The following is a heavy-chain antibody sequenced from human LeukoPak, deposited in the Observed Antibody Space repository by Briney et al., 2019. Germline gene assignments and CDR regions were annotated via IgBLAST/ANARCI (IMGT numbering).Heavy chain of an antibody. V-gene: IGHV3-23*01. CDR3: AKDHSAATLDS. CDR2: ISGSGGGT. Sequence: GGPLRLSCAASGFTFSSYDMGWVRQAPGKGLEWVSAISGSGGGTYYADSVRGRFTISRDNSKNTLYLQMNSLRAEDTAVYYCAKDHSAATLDSWGQGTLVTVSS. D-gene: IGHD6-13*01. CDR1: GFTFSSYD. J-gene: IGHJ4*02.